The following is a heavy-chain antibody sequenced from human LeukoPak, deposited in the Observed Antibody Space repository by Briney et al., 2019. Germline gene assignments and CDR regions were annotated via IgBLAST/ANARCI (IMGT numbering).Heavy chain of an antibody. CDR2: IYYSGST. CDR1: GGSISSYY. CDR3: ARAVTVTTNWFDP. D-gene: IGHD1-1*01. J-gene: IGHJ5*02. V-gene: IGHV4-59*01. Sequence: PSETLSLTCTVSGGSISSYYWSWIRQPPGKGLEWIGYIYYSGSTNYNPSLKSRVTISVDTSKSQFSLKLTSVTAADTAVYYCARAVTVTTNWFDPWGQGTLVTVSS.